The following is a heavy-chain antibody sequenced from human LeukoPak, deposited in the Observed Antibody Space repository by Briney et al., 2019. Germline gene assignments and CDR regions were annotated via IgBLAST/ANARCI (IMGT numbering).Heavy chain of an antibody. CDR3: AQSSYNYGLPHN. J-gene: IGHJ4*02. Sequence: GGSLRLSCAASGFTFSSYAMSWVRQAPGKGLEWVSVISAGGGSTHYADSVKGRFTISRDNSKNTLYLQMNSLRAEDAAVYYCAQSSYNYGLPHNWGQGTLVTVSS. D-gene: IGHD5-18*01. CDR2: ISAGGGST. CDR1: GFTFSSYA. V-gene: IGHV3-23*01.